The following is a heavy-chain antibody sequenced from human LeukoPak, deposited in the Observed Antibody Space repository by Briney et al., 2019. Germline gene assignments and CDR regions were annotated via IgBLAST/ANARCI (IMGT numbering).Heavy chain of an antibody. Sequence: GGSLRLSCAASGFTFSSYAMSWVRQAPGKGLEWVSAISGSGGSTYYADSVKGRFTISRDNSKNPLYLQMNSLRAEDTAVYYCAKEGYCSGGSCYSSFDYWGQGTLVTVSS. V-gene: IGHV3-23*01. J-gene: IGHJ4*02. CDR2: ISGSGGST. D-gene: IGHD2-15*01. CDR3: AKEGYCSGGSCYSSFDY. CDR1: GFTFSSYA.